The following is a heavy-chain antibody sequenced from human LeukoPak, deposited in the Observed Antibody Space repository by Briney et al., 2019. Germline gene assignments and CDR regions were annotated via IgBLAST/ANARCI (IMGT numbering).Heavy chain of an antibody. CDR2: INHNGNVN. CDR1: GFTFSSYW. Sequence: GGSLRLSCAASGFTFSSYWMNWARQAPGRGLEWVASINHNGNVNYYVDSVKGRFTISRDNAKNSLYLQMSNLRAEDTAVYFCARGGGLDVWGQGTLVTVSS. V-gene: IGHV3-7*03. CDR3: ARGGGLDV. J-gene: IGHJ4*02. D-gene: IGHD3/OR15-3a*01.